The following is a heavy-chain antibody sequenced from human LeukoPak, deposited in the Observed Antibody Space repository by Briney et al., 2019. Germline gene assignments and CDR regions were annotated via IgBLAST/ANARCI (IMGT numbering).Heavy chain of an antibody. V-gene: IGHV3-23*01. CDR1: GFTFSSYA. Sequence: GGSLRLSCAASGFTFSSYAMSWVRQAPGKGLEWVSAISGSGGSTYYADSVKGRFTISRDNSKNTLFLQMNSLRVEDTAIYYCASRDPCSGANCYGLSYWGQGTLVTVSS. CDR2: ISGSGGST. J-gene: IGHJ4*02. CDR3: ASRDPCSGANCYGLSY. D-gene: IGHD2-15*01.